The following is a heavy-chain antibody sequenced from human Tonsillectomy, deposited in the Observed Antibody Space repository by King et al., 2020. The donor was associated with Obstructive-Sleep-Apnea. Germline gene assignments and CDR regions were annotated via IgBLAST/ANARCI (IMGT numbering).Heavy chain of an antibody. Sequence: VQLVESGGGLVQPGGSLRLSCAASGFTFSSYAMNWVRQAPGKGLEWVSAISGSGPGTYYVDSVEGRFTISRDNSKKTLYLQMDSLRAADTALYYCAKVIGFGEEGAVDIWGQGTMVTVSS. V-gene: IGHV3-23*04. CDR1: GFTFSSYA. CDR2: ISGSGPGT. D-gene: IGHD3-10*01. CDR3: AKVIGFGEEGAVDI. J-gene: IGHJ3*02.